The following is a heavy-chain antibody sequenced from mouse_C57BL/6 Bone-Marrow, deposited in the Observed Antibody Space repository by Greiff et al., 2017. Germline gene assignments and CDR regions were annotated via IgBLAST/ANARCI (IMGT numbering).Heavy chain of an antibody. CDR1: GFTFSDYG. CDR2: ISSGSSTI. J-gene: IGHJ4*01. CDR3: ASSYYGMDY. V-gene: IGHV5-17*01. Sequence: EVKLVESGGGLVKPGGSLKLSCAASGFTFSDYGMHWVRQAPEKGLEWVAYISSGSSTIYYADTVKGRITISRDNAKNTLFLQMTSLRSEDTAMYYCASSYYGMDYWGQGTSVTVSS.